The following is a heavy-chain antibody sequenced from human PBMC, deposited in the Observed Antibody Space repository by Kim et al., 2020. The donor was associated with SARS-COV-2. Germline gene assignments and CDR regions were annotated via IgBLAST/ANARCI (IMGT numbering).Heavy chain of an antibody. CDR3: ASFPVRYSSSSYTDY. J-gene: IGHJ4*02. V-gene: IGHV1-3*01. D-gene: IGHD6-6*01. Sequence: QKFHGRVTITRDTSASTAYMELSSLRSEDTAVYYCASFPVRYSSSSYTDYWGQGTLVTVSS.